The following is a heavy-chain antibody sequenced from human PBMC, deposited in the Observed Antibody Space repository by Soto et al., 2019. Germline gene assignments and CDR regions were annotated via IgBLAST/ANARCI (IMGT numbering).Heavy chain of an antibody. D-gene: IGHD3-22*01. CDR2: MNPNSGNT. CDR1: GYTFTSYD. Sequence: GASVKVSCKASGYTFTSYDINWVRQATGQGLEWMGWMNPNSGNTGYAQKFQGRVTMTRNTSISTAYMELSSLRSEDTAVYYCARGKAWLLKGHNWFDPWGQGTLVTVSS. CDR3: ARGKAWLLKGHNWFDP. V-gene: IGHV1-8*01. J-gene: IGHJ5*02.